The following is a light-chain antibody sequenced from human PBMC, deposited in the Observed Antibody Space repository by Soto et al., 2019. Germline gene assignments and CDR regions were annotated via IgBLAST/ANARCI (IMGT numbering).Light chain of an antibody. J-gene: IGKJ5*01. CDR1: QTVAYNH. V-gene: IGKV3-20*01. CDR3: QQYGEPPIT. CDR2: GAS. Sequence: EIVLTQSPGTLSLSPGERATLFCRASQTVAYNHLAWYQQKPGQAPRPLLFGASIRSTGIPDRFSGSESGTDFTLTIKLLEPGVFAVYYCQQYGEPPITFGQGTRLDIK.